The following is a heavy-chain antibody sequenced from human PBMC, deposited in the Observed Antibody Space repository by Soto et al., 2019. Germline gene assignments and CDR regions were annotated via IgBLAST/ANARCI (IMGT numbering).Heavy chain of an antibody. CDR2: ILVAGSQ. Sequence: GGSLRLSCAVSGFICSSYDMSWVRQAPGKGLAWVSTILVAGSQHYEDSVQGRFTISRNTSKNTVFLYMNSLTAGDTAVYYCAKATATGGGAFEIYGQGTMVTVSS. J-gene: IGHJ3*02. D-gene: IGHD2-8*02. CDR3: AKATATGGGAFEI. CDR1: GFICSSYD. V-gene: IGHV3-23*01.